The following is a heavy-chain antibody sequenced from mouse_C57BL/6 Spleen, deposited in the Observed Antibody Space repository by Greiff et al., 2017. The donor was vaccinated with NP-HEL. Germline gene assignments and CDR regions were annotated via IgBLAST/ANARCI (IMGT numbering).Heavy chain of an antibody. CDR2: LDPSDSYT. V-gene: IGHV1-50*01. D-gene: IGHD2-1*01. CDR1: GYTFTSYW. Sequence: QVQLQQPGAELVKPGASVKLSCKASGYTFTSYWMQWVKQRPGQGLEWIGELDPSDSYTNYNQKFKGKATLTVDPSSSPAYMQLSSLTSWDSAVYYCARVGIDGNYVGCAYWSQGKLVTVSA. CDR3: ARVGIDGNYVGCAY. J-gene: IGHJ3*01.